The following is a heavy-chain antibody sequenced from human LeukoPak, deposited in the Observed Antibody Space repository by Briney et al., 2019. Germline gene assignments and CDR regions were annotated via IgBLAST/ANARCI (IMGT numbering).Heavy chain of an antibody. CDR1: GGTFSRYG. Sequence: SVKVSCKASGGTFSRYGFSWVRQAPGQGLEWRGGLILISGTANYAQKFQGRVTIIADESTSTAYMELSSLRSEDTAVYYCARDALEYHYGSGDYAFWGQGTQVSVSS. CDR3: ARDALEYHYGSGDYAF. CDR2: LILISGTA. D-gene: IGHD3-22*01. V-gene: IGHV1-69*13. J-gene: IGHJ1*01.